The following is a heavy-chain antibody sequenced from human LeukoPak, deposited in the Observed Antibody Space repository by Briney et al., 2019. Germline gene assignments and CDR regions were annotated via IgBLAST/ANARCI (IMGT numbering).Heavy chain of an antibody. CDR2: IYYSGST. V-gene: IGHV4-39*07. CDR3: ARGWFGGNTVDY. CDR1: GGSISSSSYY. Sequence: SETLSLTCTVSGGSISSSSYYWGWIRQPPGKGLEWIGSIYYSGSTYYNPSLKSRVTISVDTSKNQFSLKLSSVTAADTAVYYCARGWFGGNTVDYWGQGTLVTVSS. D-gene: IGHD3-10*01. J-gene: IGHJ4*02.